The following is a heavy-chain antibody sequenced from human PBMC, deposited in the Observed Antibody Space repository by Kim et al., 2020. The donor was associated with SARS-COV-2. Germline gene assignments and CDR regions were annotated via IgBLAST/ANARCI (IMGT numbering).Heavy chain of an antibody. CDR1: GGSISSSSYY. Sequence: SETLSLTCTVSGGSISSSSYYWGWIRQPPGKGLEWIGSIYYSGSTYYNPSLKSRVTISVDTSKNQFSLKLSSVTAADTAVYYCARQGDDFWSPLGWFDPWGQGTLVTVSS. V-gene: IGHV4-39*01. D-gene: IGHD3-3*01. CDR3: ARQGDDFWSPLGWFDP. J-gene: IGHJ5*02. CDR2: IYYSGST.